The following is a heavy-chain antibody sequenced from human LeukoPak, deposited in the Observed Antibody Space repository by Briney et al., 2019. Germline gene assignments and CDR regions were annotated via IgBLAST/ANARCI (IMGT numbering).Heavy chain of an antibody. D-gene: IGHD3-22*01. J-gene: IGHJ3*02. Sequence: SETLSLTCTVSGGSISSYYWSWIRQPAGKGLEWVGRIYTSGSTNNNPSLKSRVTMSVDTPKNQFSLKLSSVTAADTAVYYCARDHYDYYDSSGYYRRYAFDIWGQGTMVTVSS. V-gene: IGHV4-4*07. CDR2: IYTSGST. CDR1: GGSISSYY. CDR3: ARDHYDYYDSSGYYRRYAFDI.